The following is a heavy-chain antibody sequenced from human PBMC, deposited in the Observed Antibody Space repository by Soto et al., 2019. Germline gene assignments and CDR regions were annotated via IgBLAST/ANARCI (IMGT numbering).Heavy chain of an antibody. CDR1: GYTFTTYY. J-gene: IGHJ4*02. CDR2: INPNDGGT. Sequence: QVQLVQSGAEVKKPGASVKVSCKASGYTFTTYYIHWVRQAPGQGLEWVGMINPNDGGTAYAQKFQGRVTVTRDTPTSTVYMELSSLRSEDTAVYYCSRELYCSGRSCYSATDYWGQGTLVTVSS. CDR3: SRELYCSGRSCYSATDY. V-gene: IGHV1-46*03. D-gene: IGHD2-15*01.